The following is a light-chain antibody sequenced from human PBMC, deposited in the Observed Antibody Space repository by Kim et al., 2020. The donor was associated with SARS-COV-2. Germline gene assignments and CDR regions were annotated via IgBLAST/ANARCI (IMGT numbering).Light chain of an antibody. CDR3: SSYAGSNIV. V-gene: IGLV2-8*01. J-gene: IGLJ1*01. Sequence: QSVLTQPHSASGSPGQSVTISCTGTSSDVSAYIYGSWYQQHPGTAPKLMIYEVTKRPSGVPDRFSGSQSGNTASLTVSGLQAEDEADYYCSSYAGSNIVFGTGTKLTVL. CDR1: SSDVSAYIY. CDR2: EVT.